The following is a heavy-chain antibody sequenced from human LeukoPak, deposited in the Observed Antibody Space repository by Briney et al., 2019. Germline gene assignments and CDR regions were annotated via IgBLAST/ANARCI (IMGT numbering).Heavy chain of an antibody. J-gene: IGHJ4*02. Sequence: AGGSLSPSCAASGFTFSSNGMSWVRQAPGKGLEWVSAISGSTGSTYYADSVKGRLTITRDNSKSTLYLQMNSLRAEDTAVYYCAKDDHGGSGWRDYFDYWGQGTLVTVSS. V-gene: IGHV3-23*01. CDR2: ISGSTGST. CDR1: GFTFSSNG. D-gene: IGHD6-19*01. CDR3: AKDDHGGSGWRDYFDY.